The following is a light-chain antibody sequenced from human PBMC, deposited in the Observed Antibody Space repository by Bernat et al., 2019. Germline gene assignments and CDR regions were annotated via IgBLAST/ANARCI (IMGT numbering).Light chain of an antibody. V-gene: IGKV3-11*01. Sequence: EIVLTRSPATLSLSPGERATLSCRASQSVSNQLAWHQQKPGQAPRLLIYDASNRATGIQARFSGSGSGTDFTLTISSLEPEDFAVYYCQQRSSWPLTFGGGTKVEIK. CDR2: DAS. J-gene: IGKJ4*01. CDR1: QSVSNQ. CDR3: QQRSSWPLT.